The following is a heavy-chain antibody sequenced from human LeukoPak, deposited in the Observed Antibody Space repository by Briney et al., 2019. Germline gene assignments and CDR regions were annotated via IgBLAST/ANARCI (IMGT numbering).Heavy chain of an antibody. J-gene: IGHJ6*03. CDR2: ISWNSGSI. CDR1: GFTFDDYA. CDR3: ARDSSSSYYYYYYMDV. Sequence: PGGSLRLSCAASGFTFDDYAMHWVRQAPGKGLEWVSGISWNSGSIGYADSVKGRFTISRDNAKNSLYLQMNSLRAEDTAVYYCARDSSSSYYYYYYMDVWGKGTTVTVSS. V-gene: IGHV3-9*01. D-gene: IGHD6-6*01.